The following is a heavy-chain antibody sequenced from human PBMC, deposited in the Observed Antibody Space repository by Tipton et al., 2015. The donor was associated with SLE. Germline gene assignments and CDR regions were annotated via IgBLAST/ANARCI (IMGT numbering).Heavy chain of an antibody. D-gene: IGHD6-13*01. CDR1: GYSFTTYW. J-gene: IGHJ3*02. CDR3: ARPRYSTSWYGFDI. CDR2: IYPGDSDT. Sequence: QSGAEVKKPGESLKISCKGSGYSFTTYWIGWVRQMPGKGLEWMGIIYPGDSDTKYSPSFQGQVTISADNSINTAYLQWSSLEVSDTAMYYCARPRYSTSWYGFDIWGQGTMVTVSS. V-gene: IGHV5-51*03.